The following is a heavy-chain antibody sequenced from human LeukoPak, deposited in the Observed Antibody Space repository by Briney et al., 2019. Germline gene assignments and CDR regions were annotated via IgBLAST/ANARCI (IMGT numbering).Heavy chain of an antibody. V-gene: IGHV4-4*07. D-gene: IGHD2-2*01. CDR2: IYTSGST. CDR3: ARAYCSSTSSKSSGLCYYYYGMDV. Sequence: KTSETLSLTCTVSGGSISSYYWSWIRPPAGKGLEWIGRIYTSGSTNYNPSLKSRVTMSVDTSKNQFSLMLSSVTAADTAVYYCARAYCSSTSSKSSGLCYYYYGMDVWGQGTTVTVSS. CDR1: GGSISSYY. J-gene: IGHJ6*02.